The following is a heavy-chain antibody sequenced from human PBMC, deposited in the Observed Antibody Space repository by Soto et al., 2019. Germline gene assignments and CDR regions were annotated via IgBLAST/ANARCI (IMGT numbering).Heavy chain of an antibody. J-gene: IGHJ4*02. V-gene: IGHV5-51*01. CDR3: ARPPFQYDFWSGYPNYFDY. CDR1: GYSFTSYW. CDR2: IYPGDSDT. Sequence: GESLKISCKGSGYSFTSYWIGWVRQMPGKGLEWMGIIYPGDSDTRYSPSFQGQVTISADKSISTAYLQWSSLKASDTAMYYCARPPFQYDFWSGYPNYFDYWGQGTLVTVYS. D-gene: IGHD3-3*01.